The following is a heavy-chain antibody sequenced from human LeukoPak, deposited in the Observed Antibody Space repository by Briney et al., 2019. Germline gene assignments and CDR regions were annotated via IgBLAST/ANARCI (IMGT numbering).Heavy chain of an antibody. V-gene: IGHV3-30*04. CDR2: ISYDGSNK. Sequence: GGSLRLSCAASGFTFSSYAMHWVRQAPGKGLEWVAVISYDGSNKYYADSVKGRFTISRDNSKNTLYLQMNSLRAEDTAVYYCARAWDGYPIPYFDYWGQGTLVTVSS. J-gene: IGHJ4*02. CDR1: GFTFSSYA. CDR3: ARAWDGYPIPYFDY. D-gene: IGHD5-24*01.